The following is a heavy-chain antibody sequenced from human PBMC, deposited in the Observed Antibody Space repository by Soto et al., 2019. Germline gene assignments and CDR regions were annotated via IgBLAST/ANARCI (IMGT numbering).Heavy chain of an antibody. CDR3: ARVTSMVRGVIDNWFDP. V-gene: IGHV1-69*01. CDR1: GGTFSSYA. D-gene: IGHD3-10*01. Sequence: QVPLVQSGAEVKKPGSSVTVSCKASGGTFSSYAIHWVRQAPGQGLEWMGGIIPMYGPAKYAQRFQGRVTITADESTNTVYMELTSLTSKDTAVYYCARVTSMVRGVIDNWFDPWGHGTLVTVSS. CDR2: IIPMYGPA. J-gene: IGHJ5*02.